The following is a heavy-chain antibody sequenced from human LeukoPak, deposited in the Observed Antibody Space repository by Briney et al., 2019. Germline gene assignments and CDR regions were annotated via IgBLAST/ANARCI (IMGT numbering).Heavy chain of an antibody. V-gene: IGHV5-51*01. D-gene: IGHD6-13*01. CDR1: TYRFTSYW. J-gene: IGHJ4*02. CDR3: VRGSTRWQQVALDY. CDR2: IYPGASDT. Sequence: GESLKISCQGSTYRFTSYWIGWVRQMPGKGLEWMGIIYPGASDTRYSPSFQGQVTISADKSISTAYLQWSSLKASDTATYYCVRGSTRWQQVALDYWGQGTLVTVSS.